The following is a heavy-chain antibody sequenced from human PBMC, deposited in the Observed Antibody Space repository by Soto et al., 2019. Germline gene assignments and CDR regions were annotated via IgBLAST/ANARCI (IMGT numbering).Heavy chain of an antibody. Sequence: NPSETLSLTCAVSGVSVTNGDYYWTWMRQSPGKGLEWIGNIYYTETTNYNPSLNSRLSISIDTSRNRFSLQLTSVTAADTAIYYCARQRRGGYWFDPWGQGTLVTVSS. CDR2: IYYTETT. CDR1: GVSVTNGDYY. J-gene: IGHJ5*02. V-gene: IGHV4-30-4*01. CDR3: ARQRRGGYWFDP.